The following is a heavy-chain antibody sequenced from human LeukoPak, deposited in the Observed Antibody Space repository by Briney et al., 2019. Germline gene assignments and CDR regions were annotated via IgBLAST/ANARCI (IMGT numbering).Heavy chain of an antibody. Sequence: GGSLRLSCAASGFTLSDYYMSWIRQAPGKGLQWVSHISNSVTIYYADSVKGRFTISRDNAKNSLYLQMNSLRAEDTAVYYCARSYGDYDFRANYWGQGTLVTVSS. CDR2: ISNSVTI. CDR3: ARSYGDYDFRANY. J-gene: IGHJ4*02. V-gene: IGHV3-11*04. D-gene: IGHD4-17*01. CDR1: GFTLSDYY.